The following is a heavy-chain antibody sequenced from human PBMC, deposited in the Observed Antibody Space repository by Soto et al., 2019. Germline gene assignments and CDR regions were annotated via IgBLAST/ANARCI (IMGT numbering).Heavy chain of an antibody. D-gene: IGHD3-3*01. CDR3: ARDHLPIRFVEWSSTYYYYYGMDV. J-gene: IGHJ6*02. Sequence: EVQLVESGGGLVQPGGSLRLSCAASGFTFSSYSMNWVRQAPGKGLEWVSYISSSSSTIYYADSVKGRFTISRDNAKNSPYLQMNSLRDEDTAVYYCARDHLPIRFVEWSSTYYYYYGMDVWGQGTTVTVSS. CDR2: ISSSSSTI. CDR1: GFTFSSYS. V-gene: IGHV3-48*02.